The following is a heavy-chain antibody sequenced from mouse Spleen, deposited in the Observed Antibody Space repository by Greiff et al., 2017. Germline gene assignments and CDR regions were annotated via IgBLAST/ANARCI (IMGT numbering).Heavy chain of an antibody. CDR1: GFTFSSYA. J-gene: IGHJ2*01. V-gene: IGHV5-9-3*01. CDR2: ISSGGGNT. D-gene: IGHD1-2*01. Sequence: DVQLVESGGGLVKLGGSLKLSCAASGFTFSSYAMSWVRQTPEKRLEWVATISSGGGNTYYPDSVKGRFTISRDNAKNTLYLQMSSLKSEDTAMYYCARLDGLGYFDYWGQGTTLTVSS. CDR3: ARLDGLGYFDY.